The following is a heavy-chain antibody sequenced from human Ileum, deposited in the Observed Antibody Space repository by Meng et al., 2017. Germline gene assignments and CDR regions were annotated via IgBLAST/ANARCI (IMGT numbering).Heavy chain of an antibody. CDR2: INVVNGDT. CDR1: GSAFTTYA. Sequence: HVRFLQLGPEVEKPRAAVKVSCKASGSAFTTYAKHWVRQAPGHGLGWMGWINVVNGDTRYSQKFQGRLTITRDTSASTAYLELSSLTSEDTAVYYCARNTVGTTTLDDWGQGTLVTVSS. D-gene: IGHD1-1*01. J-gene: IGHJ4*02. CDR3: ARNTVGTTTLDD. V-gene: IGHV1-3*01.